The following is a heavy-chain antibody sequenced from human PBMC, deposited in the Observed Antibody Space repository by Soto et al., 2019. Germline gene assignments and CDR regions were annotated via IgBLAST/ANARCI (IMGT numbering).Heavy chain of an antibody. CDR3: ARDFSLNWFDP. CDR1: GFTFSSYS. CDR2: ISSSSSYI. J-gene: IGHJ5*02. Sequence: GGSLRLSCAASGFTFSSYSMNWVRQAPGKGLEWVSSISSSSSYIYYANSVKGRFTISRDNAKNSLYLQMNSLRAEDTAVYYCARDFSLNWFDPWGQGTLVTVSS. D-gene: IGHD3-3*01. V-gene: IGHV3-21*01.